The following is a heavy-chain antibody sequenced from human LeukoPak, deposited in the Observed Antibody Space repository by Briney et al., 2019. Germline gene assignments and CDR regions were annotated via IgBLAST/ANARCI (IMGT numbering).Heavy chain of an antibody. D-gene: IGHD4-17*01. V-gene: IGHV3-53*01. CDR3: ARIGYDYGDYVLDY. CDR1: GFTVSSNY. J-gene: IGHJ4*02. CDR2: IYSGGST. Sequence: PGGSLRLSCAASGFTVSSNYMSWVRQAPGKGLEWVSVIYSGGSTYYADSVKGRFTISRDNSKNTLYLQMNSLRAEDTAVYYCARIGYDYGDYVLDYWGQGTLVTVS.